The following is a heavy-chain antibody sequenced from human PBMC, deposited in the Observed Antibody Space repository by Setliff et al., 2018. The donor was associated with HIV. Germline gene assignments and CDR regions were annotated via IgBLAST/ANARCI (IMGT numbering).Heavy chain of an antibody. CDR3: ASQFGAYDSSGYEHDAFNI. D-gene: IGHD3-22*01. V-gene: IGHV1-2*06. CDR2: INPNTGGA. Sequence: ASVKVSCKASGYTFSDYYIHWVRQAPGQGFEWMGRINPNTGGAKFAQKFQGSVTMTRDTSISTAYMELRRLRSDDTAVYYCASQFGAYDSSGYEHDAFNIWGQGTMVTVSS. J-gene: IGHJ3*02. CDR1: GYTFSDYY.